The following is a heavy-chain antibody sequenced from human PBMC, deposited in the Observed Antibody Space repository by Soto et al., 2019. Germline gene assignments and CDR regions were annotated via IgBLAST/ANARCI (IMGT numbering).Heavy chain of an antibody. Sequence: SETLSLTCTVSGGSISSYYWSWIRQPPGKGLEWIGYIYYSGSTNYNPSLKSRVTISVDTSKNQFSLKLSSVTAADTAVYYCARVCRDVFYFCAQGTLVPGSS. V-gene: IGHV4-59*01. J-gene: IGHJ3*01. CDR3: ARVCRDVFYF. CDR2: IYYSGST. CDR1: GGSISSYY.